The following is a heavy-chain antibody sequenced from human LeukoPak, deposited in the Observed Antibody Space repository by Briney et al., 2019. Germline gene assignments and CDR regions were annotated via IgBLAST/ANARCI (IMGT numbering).Heavy chain of an antibody. D-gene: IGHD6-13*01. CDR2: ISYDGSQK. J-gene: IGHJ4*02. CDR1: GFTFSDYT. Sequence: PEGSLRLSCAASGFTFSDYTMHWVRQAPGKGLEWVAVISYDGSQKYYADSVTGRFTISRDNSKNTVYLHMNSLRAEDTAVFYCARANSSSWHYFDDWGQGTLVTVSS. V-gene: IGHV3-30*04. CDR3: ARANSSSWHYFDD.